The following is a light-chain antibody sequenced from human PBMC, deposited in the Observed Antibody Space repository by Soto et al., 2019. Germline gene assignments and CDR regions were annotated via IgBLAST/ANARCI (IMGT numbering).Light chain of an antibody. CDR1: QSVGPN. CDR3: HQYNNRPPYT. Sequence: EIVLTQSPGTLSVSLGERATLSCRASQSVGPNLAWYQQRPGQAPRLLIYGASKRATGVPARFSGRGSGKDFTLTITSLQSEDIAVYYCHQYNNRPPYTFGQGTHLEIK. CDR2: GAS. V-gene: IGKV3-15*01. J-gene: IGKJ2*01.